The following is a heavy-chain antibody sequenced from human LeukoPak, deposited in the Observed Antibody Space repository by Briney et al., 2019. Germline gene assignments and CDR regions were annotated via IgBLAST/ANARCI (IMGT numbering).Heavy chain of an antibody. V-gene: IGHV4-38-2*02. Sequence: PSETLSLTCTVSGYSISSGYYWGWIRQPPGKGLEWIGSIYHSGSTYYNPSLKSRVTISVDTSKNQFSLKLSSVTAADTAVYYCASPNYGDYAEGYNWFDPWGQGTLVTVSS. D-gene: IGHD4-17*01. CDR1: GYSISSGYY. J-gene: IGHJ5*02. CDR2: IYHSGST. CDR3: ASPNYGDYAEGYNWFDP.